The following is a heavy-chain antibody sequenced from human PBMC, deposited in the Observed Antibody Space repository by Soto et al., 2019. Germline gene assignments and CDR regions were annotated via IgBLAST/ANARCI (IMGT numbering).Heavy chain of an antibody. V-gene: IGHV1-18*01. D-gene: IGHD3-3*01. CDR3: ARVYDFWSGYSNPFDY. J-gene: IGHJ4*02. Sequence: ASVQVSCKASGYTFTSYGISWVRQAPGQGLEWMGWISVYNGNTNYAQKLQGRVTMTTDTSTNTAYMELRSLRSDDTALYYCARVYDFWSGYSNPFDYWGQGTLVTVSS. CDR2: ISVYNGNT. CDR1: GYTFTSYG.